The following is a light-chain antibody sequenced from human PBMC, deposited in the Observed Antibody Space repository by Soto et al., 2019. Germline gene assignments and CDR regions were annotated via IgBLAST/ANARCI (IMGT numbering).Light chain of an antibody. CDR3: SSYAGSNNVG. J-gene: IGLJ2*01. V-gene: IGLV2-8*01. CDR2: EVS. CDR1: SSDVGGYNY. Sequence: QSALTQPPSASGSPGQSVTISCTGTSSDVGGYNYVSWYQQHPGKAPKLMIYEVSKRPSGVPDRFSGSKSGNTASLTVSGPQAEDEADYYCSSYAGSNNVGFGGGTKL.